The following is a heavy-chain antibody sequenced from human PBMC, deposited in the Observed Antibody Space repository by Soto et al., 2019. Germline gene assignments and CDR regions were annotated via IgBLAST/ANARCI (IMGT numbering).Heavy chain of an antibody. D-gene: IGHD2-15*01. J-gene: IGHJ6*03. V-gene: IGHV3-7*01. Sequence: GGSLRLSCAASGFSFSNYWMSWVRQAPGRGLEWVANINQDGSERKYVDSVKGRFTISRDNAEKSLYLQMNSLRVDDTAVYYCARVDIVVKGASRYFYRDVWGKGTTVTVSS. CDR2: INQDGSER. CDR3: ARVDIVVKGASRYFYRDV. CDR1: GFSFSNYW.